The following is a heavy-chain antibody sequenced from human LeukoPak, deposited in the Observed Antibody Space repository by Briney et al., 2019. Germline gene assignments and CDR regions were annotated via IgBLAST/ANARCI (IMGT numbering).Heavy chain of an antibody. D-gene: IGHD6-19*01. V-gene: IGHV3-23*01. CDR1: GFTFSSYA. Sequence: GASLRLSCAASGFTFSSYAMSWVRQAPGKGLEWVSAISGSVGSTYYADSVKGRFTISRDNSKNTLYLQMNSLRAEDTAVYYCAKALYSSGWYPADYWGQGTLVTVSS. CDR3: AKALYSSGWYPADY. CDR2: ISGSVGST. J-gene: IGHJ4*02.